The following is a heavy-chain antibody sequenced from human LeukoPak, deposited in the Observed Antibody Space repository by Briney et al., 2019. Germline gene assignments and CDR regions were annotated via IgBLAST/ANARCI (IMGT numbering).Heavy chain of an antibody. CDR3: AKAGEMARPLREKYFDY. D-gene: IGHD5-24*01. CDR1: GGSISSGGYS. Sequence: SETLSLTCAVSGGSISSGGYSWSWIRQPPGKDLEWIGYIYHSGSTYYYPSLKSRVTISVDRSKNQFSLKLNPAITAVTAVDYCAKAGEMARPLREKYFDYWGQGTLVTVSS. V-gene: IGHV4-30-2*01. J-gene: IGHJ4*02. CDR2: IYHSGST.